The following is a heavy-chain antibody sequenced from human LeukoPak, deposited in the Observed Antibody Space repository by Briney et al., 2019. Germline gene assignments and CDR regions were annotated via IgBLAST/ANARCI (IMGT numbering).Heavy chain of an antibody. Sequence: GGSLRLSCAASGFTFSSYAMSWVRQAPGKGLEWVSAISGSGGSTYDADSVKGRFTIPRDNSKNTLYLQMNSLRAEDTAVYYCAKDEGPKMATIKDYWGQGTLVTVSS. J-gene: IGHJ4*02. CDR1: GFTFSSYA. CDR2: ISGSGGST. CDR3: AKDEGPKMATIKDY. D-gene: IGHD5-24*01. V-gene: IGHV3-23*01.